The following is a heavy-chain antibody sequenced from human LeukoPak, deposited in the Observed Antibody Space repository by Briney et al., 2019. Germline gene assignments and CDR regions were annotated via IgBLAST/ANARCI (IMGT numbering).Heavy chain of an antibody. Sequence: GGSLRLSCGASGFNFSSYGMHWVRQAPGKGLEWVTVISYDGTNKYYANSVKGRFTISRDNSKNTLYLQMGSLRAEDMAVYYCARLYGGSDYWGQGTLVTVSS. J-gene: IGHJ4*02. CDR2: ISYDGTNK. D-gene: IGHD4-23*01. V-gene: IGHV3-30*03. CDR1: GFNFSSYG. CDR3: ARLYGGSDY.